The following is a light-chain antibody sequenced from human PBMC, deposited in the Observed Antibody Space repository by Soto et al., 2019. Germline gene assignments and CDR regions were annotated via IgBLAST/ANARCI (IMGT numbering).Light chain of an antibody. J-gene: IGKJ4*01. V-gene: IGKV3-20*01. Sequence: EIVLTQSPGTLSLSVGERVTLSCRASQSVSSYLAWYQQTPGQAPRLLIYDTSNRATGTPDRFSGSGSGTDFTLTISRLAPEDGTVYYGQQYGSYPLTFGGGTTVEIK. CDR1: QSVSSY. CDR3: QQYGSYPLT. CDR2: DTS.